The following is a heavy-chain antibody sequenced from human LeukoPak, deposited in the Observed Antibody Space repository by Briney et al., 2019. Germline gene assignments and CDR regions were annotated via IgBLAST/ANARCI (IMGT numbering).Heavy chain of an antibody. Sequence: SETLSLTCTVSGGSISSYYWSWIRQPPGKGLEWIGFIYYSGSTNYNPSLKSRVTISVDTSKNQFSLKLSSVTAADTAVYYCASQRLDYGEPLFDYWGQGTLVTVSS. CDR1: GGSISSYY. V-gene: IGHV4-59*01. CDR2: IYYSGST. J-gene: IGHJ4*02. D-gene: IGHD4-17*01. CDR3: ASQRLDYGEPLFDY.